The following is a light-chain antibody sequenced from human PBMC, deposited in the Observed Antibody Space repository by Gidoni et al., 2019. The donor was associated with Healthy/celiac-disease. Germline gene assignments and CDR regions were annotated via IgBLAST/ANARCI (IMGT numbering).Light chain of an antibody. J-gene: IGLJ3*02. CDR2: SNN. CDR3: AAWDDSLNGHWV. V-gene: IGLV1-44*01. CDR1: SSNIGSNT. Sequence: QSVLTQPPSASGTPGKRVPSPCSGGSSNIGSNTVNWYQQLPGTAPNLLIYSNNQRPSGVPDRFSGSKSGTSASLAISGLQSEDEADYYCAAWDDSLNGHWVFGGGTKLTVL.